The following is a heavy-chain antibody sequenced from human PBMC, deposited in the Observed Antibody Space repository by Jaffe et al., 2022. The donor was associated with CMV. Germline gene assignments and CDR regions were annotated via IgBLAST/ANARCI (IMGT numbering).Heavy chain of an antibody. CDR3: ARVKVETTTLMDSSGYYFGPGFDY. CDR2: IYSGGST. J-gene: IGHJ4*02. Sequence: EVQLVESGGGLIQPGGSLRLSCAASGFTVSSNYMSWVRQAPGKGLEWVSVIYSGGSTYYADSVKGRFTISRDNSKNTLYLQMNSLRAEDTAVYYCARVKVETTTLMDSSGYYFGPGFDYWGQGTLVTVSS. V-gene: IGHV3-53*01. CDR1: GFTVSSNY. D-gene: IGHD3-22*01.